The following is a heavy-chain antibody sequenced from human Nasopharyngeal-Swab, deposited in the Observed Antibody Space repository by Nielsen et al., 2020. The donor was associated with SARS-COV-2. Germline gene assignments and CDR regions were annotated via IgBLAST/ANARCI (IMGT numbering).Heavy chain of an antibody. J-gene: IGHJ6*02. D-gene: IGHD6-13*01. CDR2: IYYSGST. Sequence: GSLRLSCTVSGGSISSSSYYWGWIRQPPGKGLEWIGSIYYSGSTYYNPSLKSRVTISVDTSKNQFSLKLSSVTAADTAVYYCARGGSSWYIDYYGMDVWGQGTTVTVSS. CDR1: GGSISSSSYY. V-gene: IGHV4-39*07. CDR3: ARGGSSWYIDYYGMDV.